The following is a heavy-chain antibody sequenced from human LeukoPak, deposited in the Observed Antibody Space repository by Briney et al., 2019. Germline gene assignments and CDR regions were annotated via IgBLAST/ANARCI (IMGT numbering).Heavy chain of an antibody. Sequence: GGSLRHSCAASGFTFSSYGMHWVRQAPGKGLEWVAVISYDGSSKYYADSVKGRFTISRDNSKNTLYLQMNSLRAEDTAVYYCAKSARDSEYTNMDSWGQGTLVTVSS. CDR1: GFTFSSYG. CDR2: ISYDGSSK. J-gene: IGHJ4*02. V-gene: IGHV3-30*18. CDR3: AKSARDSEYTNMDS. D-gene: IGHD5-18*01.